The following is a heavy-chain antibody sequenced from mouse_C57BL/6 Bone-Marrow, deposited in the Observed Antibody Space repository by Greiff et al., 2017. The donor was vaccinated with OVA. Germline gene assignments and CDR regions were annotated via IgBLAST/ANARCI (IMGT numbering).Heavy chain of an antibody. CDR1: GFNIKDDY. D-gene: IGHD2-2*01. V-gene: IGHV14-4*01. CDR2: IDPENGDT. Sequence: EVQLQQSGAELVRPGASVKLSCTASGFNIKDDYMHWVKQRPEQGLEWIGWIDPENGDTEYASKFQGKATITADTSSNTAYLQLSSLTSEDTAVYYCTTWVVMTGYYYAMDYWGQGTSVTVSS. J-gene: IGHJ4*01. CDR3: TTWVVMTGYYYAMDY.